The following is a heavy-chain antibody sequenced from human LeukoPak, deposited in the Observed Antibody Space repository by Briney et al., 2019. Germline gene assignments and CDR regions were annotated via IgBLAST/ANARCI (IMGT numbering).Heavy chain of an antibody. CDR3: ARGGERGELSLYMDY. D-gene: IGHD3-16*02. Sequence: PGGSLRLSCAASGFIFSSYSMNWVRQAPGKGLEWVSSISSSSTYIYYADSVKGRFTISRDNAKNSLYLQMNSLRAEDTAEYYCARGGERGELSLYMDYWGQGTLVTVSS. J-gene: IGHJ4*02. CDR1: GFIFSSYS. CDR2: ISSSSTYI. V-gene: IGHV3-21*01.